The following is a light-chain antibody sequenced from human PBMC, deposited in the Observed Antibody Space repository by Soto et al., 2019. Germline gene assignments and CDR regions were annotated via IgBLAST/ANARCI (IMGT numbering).Light chain of an antibody. CDR1: QSISSW. Sequence: DIPLTQSPSTLSASLGDRVTITCRASQSISSWLAWYQQKPGKAPKLLIYDASSLESGVPSRFSGSGSGTEFTLTISSLQPDDFATYYCQQYNSYWTLGQGTKVDI. CDR3: QQYNSYWT. V-gene: IGKV1-5*01. CDR2: DAS. J-gene: IGKJ1*01.